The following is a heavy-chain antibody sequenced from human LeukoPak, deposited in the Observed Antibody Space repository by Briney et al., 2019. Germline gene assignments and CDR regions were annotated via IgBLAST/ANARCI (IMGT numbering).Heavy chain of an antibody. CDR1: GYTFTGYY. CDR3: ARSRVGATSSFDY. D-gene: IGHD1-26*01. V-gene: IGHV1-2*06. CDR2: INPNSGGI. Sequence: ASVKVSCKASGYTFTGYYMHWVRQAPGQGLEWMGRINPNSGGINYAQEFQGRVTMTRDTSISTAYMELSRLRSDDTAVYYCARSRVGATSSFDYWGQGTLVTVSS. J-gene: IGHJ4*02.